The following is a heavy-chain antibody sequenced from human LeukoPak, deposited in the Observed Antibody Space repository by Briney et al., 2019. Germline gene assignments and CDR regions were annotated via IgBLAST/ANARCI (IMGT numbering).Heavy chain of an antibody. CDR1: GFAFSNFE. J-gene: IGHJ6*03. CDR2: ISRSGTPI. D-gene: IGHD4-11*01. CDR3: VRVTRESRARKKNDYSNYMDV. V-gene: IGHV3-48*03. Sequence: PGGSLRLSCAASGFAFSNFEMNWVRQAQGKGLEWIAYISRSGTPIYYADSVKGRFTISRDNSKNTLYLQMNSLRAEDTAVYYCVRVTRESRARKKNDYSNYMDVWGKGTTVTVSS.